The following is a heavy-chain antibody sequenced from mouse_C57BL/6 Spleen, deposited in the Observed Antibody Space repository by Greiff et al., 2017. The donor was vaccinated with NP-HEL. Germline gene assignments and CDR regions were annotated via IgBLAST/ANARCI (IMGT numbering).Heavy chain of an antibody. CDR1: GFTFNTYA. J-gene: IGHJ2*01. CDR2: IRGKSSNYAT. D-gene: IGHD2-1*01. CDR3: VRDGNYDTLFDY. Sequence: EVQLVESGGGLVQPKGSLKLSCAASGFTFNTYAMHWVRQAPGKGLEWVARIRGKSSNYATYYADSVKDRFTISRDDSQSMLYLQMNNLKTEDTAMYYCVRDGNYDTLFDYWGQGTTLTVSS. V-gene: IGHV10-3*01.